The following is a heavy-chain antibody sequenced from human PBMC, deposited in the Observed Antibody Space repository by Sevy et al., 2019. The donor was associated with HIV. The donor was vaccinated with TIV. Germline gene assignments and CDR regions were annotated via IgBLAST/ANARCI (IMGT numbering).Heavy chain of an antibody. CDR2: ISGISNYI. Sequence: GGSLRLSCAASGFTFSSYSMNWVRQAPGKGLEWVSSISGISNYIYYADSMKGRFTVSRDNARNSLYLQMNSLRAEDTAVYYCARNNCSITNCYMGDVLDIRGQGTMVTVSS. CDR3: ARNNCSITNCYMGDVLDI. V-gene: IGHV3-21*01. CDR1: GFTFSSYS. J-gene: IGHJ3*02. D-gene: IGHD2-2*02.